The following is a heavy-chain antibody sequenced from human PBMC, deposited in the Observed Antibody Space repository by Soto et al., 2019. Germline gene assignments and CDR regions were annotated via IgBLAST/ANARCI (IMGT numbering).Heavy chain of an antibody. J-gene: IGHJ4*02. CDR3: AKAYFVWSSEQPYYFDY. D-gene: IGHD3-16*01. CDR2: ISGSGGRS. V-gene: IGHV3-23*01. CDR1: GFTFSNYA. Sequence: EVQLLDSGGGLVQPGGSLRLSCAASGFTFSNYAMTWVRQGPGKELEWVSGISGSGGRSYYADSVKGRFTISRDNSKSTLYLQMNSLRAEDPAVYYCAKAYFVWSSEQPYYFDYWGQGTLVTVSS.